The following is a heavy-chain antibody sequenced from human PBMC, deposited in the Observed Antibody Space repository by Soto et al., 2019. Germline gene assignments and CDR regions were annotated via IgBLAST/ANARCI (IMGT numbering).Heavy chain of an antibody. CDR1: GFTFSSYA. D-gene: IGHD6-13*01. J-gene: IGHJ4*02. CDR3: ARDRRLGIAAAGTLFGY. Sequence: VGSLRLSGAASGFTFSSYAMHWVRQARGKGLEWVAVISYDGSNKYYADSVKGRFTISRDNSKNTLYLQMNSLRAEDTAVYYCARDRRLGIAAAGTLFGYWGQGTLVTVSS. V-gene: IGHV3-30-3*01. CDR2: ISYDGSNK.